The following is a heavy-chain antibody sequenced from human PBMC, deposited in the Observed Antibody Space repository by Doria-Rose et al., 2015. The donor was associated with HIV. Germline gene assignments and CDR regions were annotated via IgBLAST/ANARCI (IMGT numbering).Heavy chain of an antibody. CDR3: ARGRVIRPFDY. CDR1: GFTFDDYA. J-gene: IGHJ4*02. V-gene: IGHV3-9*01. CDR2: ISWNSGCI. Sequence: VQLVQSGGGLVQPGRSLRLSCAASGFTFDDYAMHWVRQAPGQGLDWVSGISWNSGCIGYADSVKGRFTVSRHNAKNSLYLQMNSLRVEDTAVYYCARGRVIRPFDYWGQGTLVTVSS. D-gene: IGHD3-16*02.